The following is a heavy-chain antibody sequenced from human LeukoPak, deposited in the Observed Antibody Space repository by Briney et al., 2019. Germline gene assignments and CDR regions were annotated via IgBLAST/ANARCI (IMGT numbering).Heavy chain of an antibody. V-gene: IGHV3-48*03. CDR2: ISSSGSTK. CDR1: EFTFSSYE. Sequence: GGSLRLSCAASEFTFSSYEMNWVRQAPGKGLEWVSYISSSGSTKYYADSVKGRFTISRDNAKNSLYLQMNSLRVEDTALYYCARGPHPYTSGWYHFDYWGKGTLVTVSS. J-gene: IGHJ4*02. D-gene: IGHD6-19*01. CDR3: ARGPHPYTSGWYHFDY.